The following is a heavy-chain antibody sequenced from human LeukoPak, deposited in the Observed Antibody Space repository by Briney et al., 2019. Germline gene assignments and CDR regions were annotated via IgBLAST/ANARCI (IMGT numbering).Heavy chain of an antibody. J-gene: IGHJ5*02. V-gene: IGHV4-34*01. CDR2: INHSGST. Sequence: SETLSLTCAVYGGSFSGYYWSWIRQPPGKGLEWIGEINHSGSTNYNSSLKSRVTISVDTSKNQFSLKLSSVTAADTAVYYCARVAACSSTSCYNSYWFDPWGQGTLVTVSS. D-gene: IGHD2-2*02. CDR1: GGSFSGYY. CDR3: ARVAACSSTSCYNSYWFDP.